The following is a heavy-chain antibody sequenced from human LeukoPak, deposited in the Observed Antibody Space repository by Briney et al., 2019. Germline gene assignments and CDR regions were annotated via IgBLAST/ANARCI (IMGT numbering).Heavy chain of an antibody. CDR3: ARGTGQLWLLAY. D-gene: IGHD5-18*01. V-gene: IGHV3-21*01. CDR2: ISSSSSYI. Sequence: PGGSLRLSCAASGFTFSSYSMNWVRQAPGKGLEWVSSISSSSSYIYYADSVKGRFTISRDNAKNSLYLQMNSLRAEDTAVYYCARGTGQLWLLAYWGQGTLVTVSS. CDR1: GFTFSSYS. J-gene: IGHJ4*02.